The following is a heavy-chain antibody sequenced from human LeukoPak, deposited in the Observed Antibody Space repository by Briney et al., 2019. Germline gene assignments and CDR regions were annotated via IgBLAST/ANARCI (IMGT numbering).Heavy chain of an antibody. CDR2: ISAYNGNT. CDR1: GYTFTSYG. Sequence: WASVKVSCKASGYTFTSYGISWVRQAPGQGLEWMGWISAYNGNTNYAQKLQGRVTMTTDTSTSTAYMELRSLRSDDTAVYYCAKSSTHRYNWKSGQLHDTFDIWGQGTMVTVSS. V-gene: IGHV1-18*01. J-gene: IGHJ3*02. D-gene: IGHD1-20*01. CDR3: AKSSTHRYNWKSGQLHDTFDI.